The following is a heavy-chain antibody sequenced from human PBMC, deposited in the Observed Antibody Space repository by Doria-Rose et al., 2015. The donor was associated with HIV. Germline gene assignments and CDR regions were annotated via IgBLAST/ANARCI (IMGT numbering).Heavy chain of an antibody. CDR3: ARGLLRGGWNDVDYYYGMDV. J-gene: IGHJ6*02. CDR1: GGSFSGYY. CDR2: LHHRGST. D-gene: IGHD1-1*01. Sequence: QVQLQQWGAGLVKPSETLSLTCAVFGGSFSGYYWSWIRQPPGEGLERIGGLHHRGSTNYKTYLKSRVTISLDTSKMLYSLKLSSVTAADTAVYYCARGLLRGGWNDVDYYYGMDVWGQGTTVTVSS. V-gene: IGHV4-34*01.